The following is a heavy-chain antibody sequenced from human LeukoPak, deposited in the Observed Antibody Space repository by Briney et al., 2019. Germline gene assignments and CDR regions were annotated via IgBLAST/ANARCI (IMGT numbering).Heavy chain of an antibody. J-gene: IGHJ4*02. CDR2: MNPNSGNT. V-gene: IGHV1-8*01. D-gene: IGHD1-1*01. CDR3: ARGADNWNDGPPASASFDY. CDR1: GYTFTSYD. Sequence: GASVTVSCKASGYTFTSYDINWVRQATGQGLEWMGWMNPNSGNTGYAQKFQGRVTVTRNTSISTAYMELSSLRSEDTAVYYCARGADNWNDGPPASASFDYWAREPWSPSPQ.